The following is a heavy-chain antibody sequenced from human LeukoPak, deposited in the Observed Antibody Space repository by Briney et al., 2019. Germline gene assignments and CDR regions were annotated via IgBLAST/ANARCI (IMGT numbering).Heavy chain of an antibody. CDR3: ARSGIQLWTGYFDY. CDR1: GFTFSSYA. V-gene: IGHV3-30-3*01. CDR2: ISYDGSNK. Sequence: PGGSLRLSCAASGFTFSSYAMHWVRQAPGKGLEWGAVISYDGSNKYYADTVKGRFTISRDNSKNTLYLQMNSLRAEDTAVYYCARSGIQLWTGYFDYWGQGTLVTVAS. D-gene: IGHD5-18*01. J-gene: IGHJ4*02.